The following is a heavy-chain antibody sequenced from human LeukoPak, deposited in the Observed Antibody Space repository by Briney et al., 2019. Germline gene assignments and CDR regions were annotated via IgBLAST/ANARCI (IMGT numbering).Heavy chain of an antibody. CDR3: ARNRVVITGGSDY. CDR1: GSTFSSYW. J-gene: IGHJ4*02. D-gene: IGHD3-22*01. CDR2: IKQDGSEK. Sequence: GGSLRLSCAASGSTFSSYWMSWVRQAPGKGLEAVANIKQDGSEKYYVDSVKGRFTISRDNAKNSLYLQMNSLRAEDTAVYYCARNRVVITGGSDYWGQGTLVTVSS. V-gene: IGHV3-7*01.